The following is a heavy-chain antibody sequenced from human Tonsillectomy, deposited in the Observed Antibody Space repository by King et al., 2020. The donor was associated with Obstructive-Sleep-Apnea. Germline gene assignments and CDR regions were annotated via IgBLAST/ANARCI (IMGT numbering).Heavy chain of an antibody. CDR2: ISYDGSNK. CDR1: GFTFSSYA. Sequence: VQLVESGGGVVQPGRSLRLSCAASGFTFSSYAMHWVRQAPGKGLEWVAVISYDGSNKYYADSVKGRFTISRDNSKNTLYLQINSLRAEDTAVYYCARDLSITMVRGFDYWGQGTLVTVSS. V-gene: IGHV3-30-3*01. D-gene: IGHD3-10*01. CDR3: ARDLSITMVRGFDY. J-gene: IGHJ4*02.